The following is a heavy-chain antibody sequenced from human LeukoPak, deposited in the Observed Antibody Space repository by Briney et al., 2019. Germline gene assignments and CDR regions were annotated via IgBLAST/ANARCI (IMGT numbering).Heavy chain of an antibody. CDR2: ISDTGNT. CDR3: ARADSKLDY. CDR1: GFTLSSYA. J-gene: IGHJ4*02. V-gene: IGHV3-23*01. Sequence: GGSLRLSCAASGFTLSSYAMSWVRQAPGKGLEWVSAISDTGNTYHSDSVKGRFTISRDNAKNSLYLQMNSLRAEDTAVYYCARADSKLDYWGQGTLVTVSS. D-gene: IGHD6-13*01.